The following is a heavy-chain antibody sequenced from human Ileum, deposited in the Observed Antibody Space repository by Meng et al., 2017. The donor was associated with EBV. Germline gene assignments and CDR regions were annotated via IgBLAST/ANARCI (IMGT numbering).Heavy chain of an antibody. CDR1: GGTVRSNS. V-gene: IGHV1-69*01. D-gene: IGHD6-13*01. CDR2: IIPIFGTA. J-gene: IGHJ4*02. Sequence: QVQLLQSVAEVRTPGSAVMVSGKASGGTVRSNSISGVRQAPGQGLEWIGGIIPIFGTANYAQKFQGRATITADESTSTAYMELSSLRSEDTAVYYCARGNGYSSSFYFDYWGQGTLVTVSS. CDR3: ARGNGYSSSFYFDY.